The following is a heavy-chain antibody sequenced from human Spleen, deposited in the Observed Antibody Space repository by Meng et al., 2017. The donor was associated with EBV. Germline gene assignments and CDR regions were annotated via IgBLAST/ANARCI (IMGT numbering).Heavy chain of an antibody. V-gene: IGHV1-18*01. Sequence: QVQLVQSGGEVKKPGASVKVSCKASNYTFSSYGICWVRQAPGQGLEWMGWMSPYSGDTRYAQKFQGRVVMTRDTSTNTAYMELRSLRSGDTAVYYCARGDYDFLTGQSYFDHWGQGTLVTVFS. CDR3: ARGDYDFLTGQSYFDH. CDR1: NYTFSSYG. J-gene: IGHJ5*02. D-gene: IGHD3-9*01. CDR2: MSPYSGDT.